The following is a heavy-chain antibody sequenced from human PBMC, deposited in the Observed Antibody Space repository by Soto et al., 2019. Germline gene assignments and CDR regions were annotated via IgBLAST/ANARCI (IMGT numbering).Heavy chain of an antibody. V-gene: IGHV3-23*01. Sequence: SLRLSCVASGFTFSDYVMNWVRQAPGKGLEWVSYISSGSTYYADSVKGRFTISRDNSKNTLYLQMNSLRAEDTAVYYCATRAYYYDSSGYFDYWGQGTLVTVSS. D-gene: IGHD3-22*01. CDR2: ISSGST. CDR1: GFTFSDYV. CDR3: ATRAYYYDSSGYFDY. J-gene: IGHJ4*02.